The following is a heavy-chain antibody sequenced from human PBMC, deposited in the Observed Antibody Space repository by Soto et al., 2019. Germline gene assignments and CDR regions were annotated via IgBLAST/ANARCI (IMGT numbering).Heavy chain of an antibody. Sequence: ASVKVSCKASGYTFTSYGIIWVRQAPGQGLEWMGWISAYNGNTNYAQKLQGRVTMTTDTSTSTAYMELRSLRSDDTAVYYCARLLAVTSKYYYYYGMDVWGQGTTVTVSS. CDR1: GYTFTSYG. CDR3: ARLLAVTSKYYYYYGMDV. CDR2: ISAYNGNT. J-gene: IGHJ6*02. D-gene: IGHD4-4*01. V-gene: IGHV1-18*01.